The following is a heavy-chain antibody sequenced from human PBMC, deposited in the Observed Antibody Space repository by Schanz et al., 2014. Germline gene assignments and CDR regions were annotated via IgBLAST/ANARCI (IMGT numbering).Heavy chain of an antibody. V-gene: IGHV3-21*01. CDR2: ISSSGSYI. D-gene: IGHD4-17*01. CDR1: GFAFSAYS. J-gene: IGHJ6*02. Sequence: EVQLVESGGGLVKPGGSLRLSCAASGFAFSAYSMNWVRQAPGEGLEWVSSISSSGSYIYFPDSVKGRFTISRDNAKNSLYLQMNSLRAEDTAVYYCARVRAYDYGAEAHGMDVWGHGTTVTFSS. CDR3: ARVRAYDYGAEAHGMDV.